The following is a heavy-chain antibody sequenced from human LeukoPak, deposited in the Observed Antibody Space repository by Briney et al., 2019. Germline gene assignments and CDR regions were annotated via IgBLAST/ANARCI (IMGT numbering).Heavy chain of an antibody. CDR2: IYYSGST. J-gene: IGHJ3*02. V-gene: IGHV4-30-4*01. CDR1: GGSISSGDYY. Sequence: PSETLSLTCTVSGGSISSGDYYWSWIRQPPGKGLEWIGYIYYSGSTYYNPSLKSRVTISVDTSKNQFSLKLSSVTAADTAVYYCARDRYTLVTAIPDAFDIWGQGTMVTVSS. D-gene: IGHD2-21*02. CDR3: ARDRYTLVTAIPDAFDI.